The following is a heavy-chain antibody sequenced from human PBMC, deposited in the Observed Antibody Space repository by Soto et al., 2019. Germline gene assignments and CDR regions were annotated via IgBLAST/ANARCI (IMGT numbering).Heavy chain of an antibody. CDR3: GRLDARDDYSNPSFILDS. CDR2: IYPDDADI. V-gene: IGHV5-51*03. D-gene: IGHD4-4*01. J-gene: IGHJ4*02. Sequence: EVQLVQSGAEVKKPGESLKMSCEGSGYRFPSYWIGWVRQMPGKGLEWMGIIYPDDADIRYSPSFQGQVTISADNSISTASLQRSRLKASDTAMYYCGRLDARDDYSNPSFILDSWGQGALLTVSS. CDR1: GYRFPSYW.